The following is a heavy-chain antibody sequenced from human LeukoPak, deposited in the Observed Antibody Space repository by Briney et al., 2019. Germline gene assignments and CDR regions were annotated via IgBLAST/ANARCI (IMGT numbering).Heavy chain of an antibody. Sequence: LGASVKVSCKASGYTFTDYYMHWVRQAPGQGLEWMGWINPNSGGTNYAQKFQGRVTMTRDTSISTAYMELSRMRSDDTAEYYCACETSDYYMDVWGKGTTVTVS. D-gene: IGHD3-10*01. CDR1: GYTFTDYY. CDR3: ACETSDYYMDV. V-gene: IGHV1-2*02. J-gene: IGHJ6*03. CDR2: INPNSGGT.